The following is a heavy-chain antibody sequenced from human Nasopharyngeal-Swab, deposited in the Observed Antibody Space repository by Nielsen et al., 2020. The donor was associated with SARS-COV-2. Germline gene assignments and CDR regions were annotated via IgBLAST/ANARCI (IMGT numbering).Heavy chain of an antibody. Sequence: SETLSLTCAVYGGSFSGYYWSWIRQPPGKGLEWIGEINHSGSTNYNPSLKSRVTISVDTSKNQFSLKLSSVTAADTAVYYCARGGPRNWFDPWGQGTLVTVSS. CDR1: GGSFSGYY. CDR3: ARGGPRNWFDP. V-gene: IGHV4-34*01. J-gene: IGHJ5*02. CDR2: INHSGST.